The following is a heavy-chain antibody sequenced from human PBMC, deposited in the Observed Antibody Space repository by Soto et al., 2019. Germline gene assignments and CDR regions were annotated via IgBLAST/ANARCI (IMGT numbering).Heavy chain of an antibody. J-gene: IGHJ6*02. V-gene: IGHV5-10-1*01. CDR3: ASYPSQNYYYYGMDV. CDR1: GYSFTSYW. CDR2: IGPSDSYT. Sequence: PGESLKNSCKGSGYSFTSYWISWVRQMPGKGLEWMGRIGPSDSYTNDSPSFQGHVTISADKSISTAYLQWSSLKASDTAMYYCASYPSQNYYYYGMDVWGQGTTVTVSS.